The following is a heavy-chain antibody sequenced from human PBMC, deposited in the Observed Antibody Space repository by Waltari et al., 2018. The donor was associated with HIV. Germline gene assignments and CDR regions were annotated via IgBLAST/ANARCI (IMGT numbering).Heavy chain of an antibody. D-gene: IGHD2-15*01. J-gene: IGHJ5*02. CDR3: TTEGLYCSGGTCYSRFDP. CDR2: FDREQGKT. CDR1: GYTLSELS. Sequence: QVPLVQSGAEVKKPGASVKVSCKVSGYTLSELSMHWVRQAPGKGLEWMGGFDREQGKTIYAQNFQGRVTMTEDAATDTAYMELSSLRSEDTAVYYCTTEGLYCSGGTCYSRFDPWGQGTLVTVSS. V-gene: IGHV1-24*01.